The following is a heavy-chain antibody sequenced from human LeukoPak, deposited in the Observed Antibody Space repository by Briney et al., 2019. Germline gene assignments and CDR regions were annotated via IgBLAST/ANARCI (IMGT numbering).Heavy chain of an antibody. CDR1: GFTFSTFA. CDR3: APSGYTGYDHSS. D-gene: IGHD5-12*01. J-gene: IGHJ5*02. V-gene: IGHV3-23*01. CDR2: ISGSGGVT. Sequence: GGSLRLSCVASGFTFSTFAMAWVRQVPGKGLEWVAVISGSGGVTHYADSVKGRYTISRDDSKNTVFLQMNSLRAEDTAVHYCAPSGYTGYDHSSWGQGTLVTVSS.